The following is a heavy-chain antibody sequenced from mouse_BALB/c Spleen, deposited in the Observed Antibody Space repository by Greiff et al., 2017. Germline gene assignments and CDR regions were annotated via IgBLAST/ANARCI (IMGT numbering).Heavy chain of an antibody. CDR2: IYPSDSYT. CDR1: GYTFTSYW. J-gene: IGHJ2*01. CDR3: TRGVEDY. V-gene: IGHV1-69*02. Sequence: QVQLQQPGAEPVRPGASVKLSCKASGYTFTSYWINWVKQRPGQGLEWIGNIYPSDSYTNYNQKFKDKATLTVDKSSSTAYMQLSSPTSEDSAVYYCTRGVEDYWGQGTTLTVSS. D-gene: IGHD1-1*02.